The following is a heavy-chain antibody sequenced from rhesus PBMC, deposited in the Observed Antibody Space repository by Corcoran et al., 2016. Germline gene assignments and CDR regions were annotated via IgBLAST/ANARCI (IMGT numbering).Heavy chain of an antibody. CDR3: TTPDRAWIALDY. CDR2: IRVRSNNYEP. CDR1: GVTFSCSA. D-gene: IGHD1-38*01. V-gene: IGHV3-118*01. Sequence: EVKLVEPGGGLVQPGGSRRPSCAASGVTFSCSALHWVGQASGKGLEWVGRIRVRSNNYEPGYAASVKGRFTISRDDSKNTAYLQMNSLKTEDTAVYYCTTPDRAWIALDYWGQGVLVTVSS. J-gene: IGHJ4*01.